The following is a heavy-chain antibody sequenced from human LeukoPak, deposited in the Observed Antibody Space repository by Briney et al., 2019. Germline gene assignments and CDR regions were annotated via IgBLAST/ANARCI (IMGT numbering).Heavy chain of an antibody. D-gene: IGHD6-13*01. CDR3: ARSSSSINHDAFDI. Sequence: QPGSSLRLSCAASGSTFAAYAMHWVRQAPGKGLKWVSGISWNSGSIGYADSVKGRFTISRDNATNSLSLQRNSLRAEDMPLYYFARSSSSINHDAFDIWGQGTMVTVSS. V-gene: IGHV3-9*03. CDR1: GSTFAAYA. CDR2: ISWNSGSI. J-gene: IGHJ3*02.